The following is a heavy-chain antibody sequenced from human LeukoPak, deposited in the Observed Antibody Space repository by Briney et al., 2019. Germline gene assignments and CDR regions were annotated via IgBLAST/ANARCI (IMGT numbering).Heavy chain of an antibody. CDR3: AKEVNPQWLVPLDY. J-gene: IGHJ4*02. D-gene: IGHD6-19*01. V-gene: IGHV3-9*01. CDR2: ISWNSGSI. CDR1: GFTFDDYA. Sequence: GGSLRLSCAASGFTFDDYAMHWVRQAPGKGLEWVSGISWNSGSIGYADSVKGRFTISRDNSKNTLYLQMNSLRAEDTAVYYCAKEVNPQWLVPLDYWGQGTLVTVSS.